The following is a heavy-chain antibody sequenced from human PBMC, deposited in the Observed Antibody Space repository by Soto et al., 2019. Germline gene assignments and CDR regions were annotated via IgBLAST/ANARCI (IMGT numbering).Heavy chain of an antibody. Sequence: SETLSLTCTVSGGSIISCGYYWSLIRQHPGKGLEWIGYIYYSGSTYYNPSLKSRVTISVDTSKNQFSLKLSSVTAADAAVYYCARSKAYSSSSPFDIWGQGTMVTVSS. D-gene: IGHD6-6*01. V-gene: IGHV4-31*03. CDR1: GGSIISCGYY. CDR2: IYYSGST. CDR3: ARSKAYSSSSPFDI. J-gene: IGHJ3*02.